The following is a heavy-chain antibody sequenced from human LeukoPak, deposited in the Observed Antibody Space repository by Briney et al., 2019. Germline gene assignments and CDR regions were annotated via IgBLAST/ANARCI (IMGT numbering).Heavy chain of an antibody. J-gene: IGHJ4*02. Sequence: ASETLSLTCTVSGGSVSSGIYYWSWIRQPPGKALEWIGYISYSGTTNYNPSLKSRVTISVDTSKNQFSLKLTSVTAADTAVYHCARMRHGDYFDYWGQGTLVTVSS. CDR1: GGSVSSGIYY. V-gene: IGHV4-61*01. CDR2: ISYSGTT. CDR3: ARMRHGDYFDY. D-gene: IGHD4-17*01.